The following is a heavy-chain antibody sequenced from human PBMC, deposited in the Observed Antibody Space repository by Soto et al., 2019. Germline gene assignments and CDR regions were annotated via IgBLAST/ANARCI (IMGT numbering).Heavy chain of an antibody. CDR3: ARDLWGYSGTDSYPQDV. CDR1: GGSISSGDYY. J-gene: IGHJ6*02. V-gene: IGHV4-30-4*01. CDR2: IYYSGST. Sequence: SETLSLTCTVSGGSISSGDYYWSWIRQPPGKGLEWIVSIYYSGSTYYNPSLKSRVTISVDTSKNQFSLKLNSVTAADTAVYYCARDLWGYSGTDSYPQDVWGQGTTVTVSS. D-gene: IGHD2-21*02.